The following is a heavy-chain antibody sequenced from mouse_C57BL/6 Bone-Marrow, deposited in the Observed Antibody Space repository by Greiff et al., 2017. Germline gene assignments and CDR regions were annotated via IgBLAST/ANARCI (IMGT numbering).Heavy chain of an antibody. CDR1: GYTFTSYG. V-gene: IGHV1-81*01. CDR2: IYPRSGNT. CDR3: ARSAGSSFYFDY. Sequence: VQLVESGAELARPGASVKLSCKASGYTFTSYGISWVKQRTGQGLEWIGEIYPRSGNTYYNEKFKGKDTLTADKSSSTAYMELRSLTSEDSAVYFCARSAGSSFYFDYGGQGTNLTVSS. J-gene: IGHJ2*01. D-gene: IGHD1-1*01.